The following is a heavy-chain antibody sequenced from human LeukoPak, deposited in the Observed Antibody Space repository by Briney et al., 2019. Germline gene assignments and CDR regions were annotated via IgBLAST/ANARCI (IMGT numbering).Heavy chain of an antibody. CDR3: ARLTAVVTFDY. J-gene: IGHJ4*02. CDR1: WYRFTSYW. D-gene: IGHD4-23*01. CDR2: IYPGDSDT. Sequence: GESLKISCKGSWYRFTSYWIGWVRPMPGKGLEWMGIIYPGDSDTRYSPSFQGQVTISADKSISTAYLQWRSLKVSDSAMYYCARLTAVVTFDYWGQGTLVTVSS. V-gene: IGHV5-51*01.